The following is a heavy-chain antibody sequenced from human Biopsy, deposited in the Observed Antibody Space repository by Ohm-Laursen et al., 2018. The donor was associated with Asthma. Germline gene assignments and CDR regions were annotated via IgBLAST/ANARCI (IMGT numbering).Heavy chain of an antibody. CDR3: LRDTLGYYFDI. V-gene: IGHV3-30-3*01. J-gene: IGHJ4*02. CDR1: GAHFGSYN. Sequence: SLRLSCAASGAHFGSYNMHWARQAPGRGLEWVAVITFDGSTQHYGDSVKGRFTISRDNSKNMLFLQMNSLRAEDTAVYYCLRDTLGYYFDIWGQGTQVTVSS. D-gene: IGHD6-13*01. CDR2: ITFDGSTQ.